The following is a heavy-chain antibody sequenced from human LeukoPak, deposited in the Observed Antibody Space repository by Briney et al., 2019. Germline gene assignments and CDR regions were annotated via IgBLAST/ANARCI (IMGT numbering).Heavy chain of an antibody. J-gene: IGHJ4*02. V-gene: IGHV3-23*01. Sequence: GGSLRLSCTASGFTVGDYSMSWVRQAPGKGLEWVSAISGSGGSTYYADSVKGRFTISRDNSKNTLYLQMNSLRAEDTAVYYCAKDPWHGSPDLIDYWGQGTLVTVSS. CDR1: GFTVGDYS. CDR2: ISGSGGST. D-gene: IGHD1-14*01. CDR3: AKDPWHGSPDLIDY.